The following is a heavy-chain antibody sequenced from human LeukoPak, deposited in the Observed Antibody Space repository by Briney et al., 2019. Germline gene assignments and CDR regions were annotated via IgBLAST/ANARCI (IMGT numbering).Heavy chain of an antibody. D-gene: IGHD3-22*01. V-gene: IGHV1-69*05. CDR2: IIPIFGTA. J-gene: IGHJ4*02. Sequence: SVKVSCKASGGAFSSYVINWVRQAPGQGLEWMGGIIPIFGTANYAQKFQGRVTITTDESTSTAYMELSSLRSEDTAVYYWAGDYYDSSGYYFGYWGQGTLVTVSS. CDR1: GGAFSSYV. CDR3: AGDYYDSSGYYFGY.